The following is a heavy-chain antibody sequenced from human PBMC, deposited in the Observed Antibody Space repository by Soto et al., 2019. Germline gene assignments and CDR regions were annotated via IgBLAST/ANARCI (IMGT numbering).Heavy chain of an antibody. V-gene: IGHV1-69*06. D-gene: IGHD3-22*01. Sequence: QVQLVQSGAEVKKPGSSVKVSCKASGGTFSSYAISWVRQAPGQGPEWMGGIIPIFGTANYAQKFQGRVTITADKSTSTAYMELSSLRSEDTAVYYCAEYYYDSSGYYGPFDYWGQGTLVTVSS. CDR1: GGTFSSYA. CDR3: AEYYYDSSGYYGPFDY. J-gene: IGHJ4*02. CDR2: IIPIFGTA.